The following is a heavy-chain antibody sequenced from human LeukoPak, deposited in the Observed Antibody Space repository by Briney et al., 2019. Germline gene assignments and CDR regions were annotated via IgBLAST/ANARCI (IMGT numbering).Heavy chain of an antibody. J-gene: IGHJ4*02. CDR2: ISSSSSYI. CDR1: GFTFSSYS. V-gene: IGHV3-21*01. CDR3: ARNGISSSRPARFDY. Sequence: KPGGSLRLSCAASGFTFSSYSMNWVRQAPGKGLEWVSSISSSSSYIYYADSVKGRFTISRDNAKNSLYLQMNSLRAEDTAVYYCARNGISSSRPARFDYWGQGTLVTVSS. D-gene: IGHD2-15*01.